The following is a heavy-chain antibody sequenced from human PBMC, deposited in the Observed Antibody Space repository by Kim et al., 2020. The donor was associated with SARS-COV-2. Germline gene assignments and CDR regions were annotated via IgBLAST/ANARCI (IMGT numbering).Heavy chain of an antibody. J-gene: IGHJ4*02. V-gene: IGHV3-23*02. Sequence: GDSGKGRFTISRDNSKNTLELQMNSLSAEDTGGYYCAKGGPSWLLMDSWGQGTLVTVSS. CDR3: AKGGPSWLLMDS. D-gene: IGHD3-22*01.